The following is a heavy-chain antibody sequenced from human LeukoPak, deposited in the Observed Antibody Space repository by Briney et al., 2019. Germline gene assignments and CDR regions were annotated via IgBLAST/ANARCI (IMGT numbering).Heavy chain of an antibody. CDR2: INPNSGGT. V-gene: IGHV1-2*02. J-gene: IGHJ5*02. CDR1: GYTFTGYY. CDR3: ARDSNSRDCSSTSCIKLGVRWFDP. Sequence: GASVKVSCKASGYTFTGYYMHWVRQAPGQGLEWMGWINPNSGGTNYAQKFQGRVTMTRDTSISTAYMELSRLRSDDTAVYYCARDSNSRDCSSTSCIKLGVRWFDPWGQGTLVTVSS. D-gene: IGHD2-2*01.